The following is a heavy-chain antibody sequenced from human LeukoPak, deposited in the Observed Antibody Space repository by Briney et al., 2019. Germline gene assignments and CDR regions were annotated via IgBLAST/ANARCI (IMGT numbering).Heavy chain of an antibody. J-gene: IGHJ4*02. CDR3: AKFYYGDRKNADY. Sequence: GGSLSLSCAASGFTFSSYAMSWVRQAPGKGLEWVSAISGSGGSTYYADSVKGRFTISRGNSENTLYLQMNSLRAEDTAVYYCAKFYYGDRKNADYWGQGTLVTVSS. D-gene: IGHD4-17*01. CDR1: GFTFSSYA. V-gene: IGHV3-23*01. CDR2: ISGSGGST.